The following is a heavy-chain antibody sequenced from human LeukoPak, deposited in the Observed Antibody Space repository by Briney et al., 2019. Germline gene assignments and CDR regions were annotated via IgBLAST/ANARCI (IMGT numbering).Heavy chain of an antibody. J-gene: IGHJ1*01. CDR1: GGTFSSYA. CDR2: IIPIFGTA. Sequence: ASVKVSCKASGGTFSSYAISWVRQAPGQGLEWMGGIIPIFGTANYAQKFQGRVTITADESTSTAYMELSSLRSEDTAVHYYARAHREYYYDSSGYPSWWGQGTLVTVSS. V-gene: IGHV1-69*13. CDR3: ARAHREYYYDSSGYPSW. D-gene: IGHD3-22*01.